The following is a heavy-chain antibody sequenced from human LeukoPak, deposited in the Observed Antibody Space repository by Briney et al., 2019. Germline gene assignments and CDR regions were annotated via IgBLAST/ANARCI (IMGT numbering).Heavy chain of an antibody. D-gene: IGHD3-10*01. V-gene: IGHV6-1*01. CDR1: GDSVSSNSAA. J-gene: IGHJ5*02. Sequence: SQTLSLTCAISGDSVSSNSAAWNWIRQSPSRGLEWLGRTYYRSKWYNDYAVSVKSRITINPDTSKNQFSLQLNSVTPEDTAVYYCAREPPMVRGVIISSPDFYNWFYPWGQGTLVTVSS. CDR3: AREPPMVRGVIISSPDFYNWFYP. CDR2: TYYRSKWYN.